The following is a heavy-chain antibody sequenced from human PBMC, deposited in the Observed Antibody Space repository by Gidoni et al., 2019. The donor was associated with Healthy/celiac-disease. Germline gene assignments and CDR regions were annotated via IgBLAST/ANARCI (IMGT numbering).Heavy chain of an antibody. V-gene: IGHV4-39*07. J-gene: IGHJ5*02. CDR1: GFSISSSSYY. Sequence: HLHLQESSPGLVMPSATLSLTCTVSGFSISSSSYYWGWIRQPPGKGLEWIGSIYYSGSTYYKPSIKSRVTISVETSKNQFSLKLSSVTAADTAVYYCARGAYYGSGIDPWGQGTLVTVTS. CDR3: ARGAYYGSGIDP. CDR2: IYYSGST. D-gene: IGHD3-10*01.